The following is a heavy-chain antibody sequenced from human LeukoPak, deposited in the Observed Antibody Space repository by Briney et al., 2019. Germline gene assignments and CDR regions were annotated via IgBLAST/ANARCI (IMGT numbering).Heavy chain of an antibody. J-gene: IGHJ4*02. V-gene: IGHV3-23*01. D-gene: IGHD3-10*01. Sequence: GGSLRLSCAASGFTFSSYGMSWVRQAPGKGLEWVSAISGSGGSTYYADSVKGRFTISRDNSKNTLYLQMNSLRAEDTAVYYCAKLFASGSGSLNFDYWGQGTLVTVSS. CDR3: AKLFASGSGSLNFDY. CDR1: GFTFSSYG. CDR2: ISGSGGST.